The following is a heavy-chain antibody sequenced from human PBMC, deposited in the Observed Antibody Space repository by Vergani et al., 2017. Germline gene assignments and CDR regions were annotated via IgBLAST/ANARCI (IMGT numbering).Heavy chain of an antibody. V-gene: IGHV1-46*03. J-gene: IGHJ4*02. CDR2: INPSGGHT. CDR3: ARGDYGILTGYRY. D-gene: IGHD3-9*01. Sequence: QVQVVQSGAEVKKSGASVKVSCKTSGYTFSNYYMHWVRQAPGQGLEWMGIINPSGGHTNYAQKFQGIVTMTRVTSTSTVYMELSSLRSEDTAIYYCARGDYGILTGYRYWGQGTLVTVSA. CDR1: GYTFSNYY.